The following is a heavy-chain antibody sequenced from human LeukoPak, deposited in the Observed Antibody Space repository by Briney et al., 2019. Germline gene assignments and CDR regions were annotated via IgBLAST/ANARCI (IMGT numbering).Heavy chain of an antibody. CDR3: TTPAGTYIKY. J-gene: IGHJ4*02. V-gene: IGHV3-15*05. CDR2: IKSKSEGETP. Sequence: GGTLRLSCVASGFIFDSAWMSWVRQAPGKGLEWVGRIKSKSEGETPEYSAHMKGRVTISRDDSRNMVSLQMNNLKTEDAGVYYCTTPAGTYIKYWGQGTLVTVSS. D-gene: IGHD3-10*01. CDR1: GFIFDSAW.